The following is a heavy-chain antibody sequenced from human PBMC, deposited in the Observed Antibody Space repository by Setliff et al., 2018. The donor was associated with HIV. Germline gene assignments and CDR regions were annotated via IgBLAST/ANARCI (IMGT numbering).Heavy chain of an antibody. Sequence: PSETLSLTCTVSGGSISSGSDYWSWIRQPAGKGLEWIGRIYTSGSTNYNPSLKSRVTISVDTSKNQFSLKLSSVTAADTAVYYCAAWGPRYSYAPYFFDSWGQGTLVTVSS. V-gene: IGHV4-61*02. CDR1: GGSISSGSDY. D-gene: IGHD5-18*01. J-gene: IGHJ4*02. CDR3: AAWGPRYSYAPYFFDS. CDR2: IYTSGST.